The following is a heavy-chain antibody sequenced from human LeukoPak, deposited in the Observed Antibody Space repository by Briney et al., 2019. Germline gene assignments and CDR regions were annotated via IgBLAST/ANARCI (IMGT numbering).Heavy chain of an antibody. V-gene: IGHV4-59*01. Sequence: PSETLSLTCTVSGGSISSYYWSWIRQPPGKGLEWIGYIYYSGSTNYNPSLKSRVTISVDTSKNQFSLKLSSVTAADTAVYYCARGCPYCSSTSCYVYAFDIWGQGTMVTVSS. CDR3: ARGCPYCSSTSCYVYAFDI. CDR2: IYYSGST. CDR1: GGSISSYY. D-gene: IGHD2-2*01. J-gene: IGHJ3*02.